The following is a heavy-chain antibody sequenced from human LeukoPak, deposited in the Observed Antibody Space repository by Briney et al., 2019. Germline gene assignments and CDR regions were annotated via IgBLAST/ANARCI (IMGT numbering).Heavy chain of an antibody. J-gene: IGHJ5*02. CDR3: ARVVGFYDSSAFDL. D-gene: IGHD3-22*01. CDR2: VYYTGST. V-gene: IGHV4-59*01. CDR1: GGSISSYY. Sequence: PSETLSLTCTVSGGSISSYYWSWIRQPPGKGLEWIGYVYYTGSTNYNPSLNSRVTMSIDTSKNQFSLRLSSVTAADTAEYYCARVVGFYDSSAFDLWGQGTLVTVSS.